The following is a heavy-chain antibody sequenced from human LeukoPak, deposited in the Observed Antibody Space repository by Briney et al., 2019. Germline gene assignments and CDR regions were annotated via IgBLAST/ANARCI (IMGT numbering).Heavy chain of an antibody. Sequence: SETLSLTCTVSGGSISSYYGSWLRQPPGKGLEWIGYIYYSGNTNYNPSLKSRVTISVGTSTNQFSLKLSSVTAADTAVYYCARDASVGGMDVWGQGTTVTVSS. V-gene: IGHV4-59*01. CDR3: ARDASVGGMDV. CDR2: IYYSGNT. J-gene: IGHJ6*02. CDR1: GGSISSYY.